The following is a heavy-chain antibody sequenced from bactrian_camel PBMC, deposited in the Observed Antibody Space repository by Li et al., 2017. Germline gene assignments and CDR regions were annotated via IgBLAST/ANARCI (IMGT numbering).Heavy chain of an antibody. CDR1: LYIYSSYC. J-gene: IGHJ4*01. V-gene: IGHV3-3*01. D-gene: IGHD2*01. Sequence: HVQLVESGGGSVQAGDSLRLSCEISLYIYSSYCMGWFRQAPGKEREAVAAHYTGTATTYVADSVKGRFAISRDNGKNSVYLQMDSLKLEDTAMYYCAADFGPYCSGPYLARRANFEGQGTQVTVS. CDR2: HYTGTATT.